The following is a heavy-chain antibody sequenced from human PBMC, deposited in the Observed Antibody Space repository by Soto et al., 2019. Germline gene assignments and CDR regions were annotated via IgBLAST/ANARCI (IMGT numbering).Heavy chain of an antibody. CDR1: GGSFSGYY. Sequence: PSETLSLTCAVYGGSFSGYYWRWIRQPPGKGLEWIGEIYHSGSTNYNPSLKSRVTISVDTSKNQFSLKLSSVTAADTAVYYCARVYKEWLVQGYYYYYMDVWGKGTTVTVSS. CDR3: ARVYKEWLVQGYYYYYMDV. V-gene: IGHV4-34*01. D-gene: IGHD6-19*01. CDR2: IYHSGST. J-gene: IGHJ6*03.